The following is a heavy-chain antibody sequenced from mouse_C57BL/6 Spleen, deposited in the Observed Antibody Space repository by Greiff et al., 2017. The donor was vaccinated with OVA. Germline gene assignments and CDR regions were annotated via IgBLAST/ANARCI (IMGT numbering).Heavy chain of an antibody. D-gene: IGHD4-1*02. CDR3: ARWAQLGFDY. J-gene: IGHJ2*01. CDR1: GYTFTSYW. V-gene: IGHV1-69*01. Sequence: QVQLQQPGAELVMPGASVKLSCKASGYTFTSYWMHWVKQRPGQGLEWIGEIDPSDSYTNYNQKFKGKSTLTVDKSSSTAYMQLSSLTSEDSAVYYCARWAQLGFDYWGQGTTLTVSS. CDR2: IDPSDSYT.